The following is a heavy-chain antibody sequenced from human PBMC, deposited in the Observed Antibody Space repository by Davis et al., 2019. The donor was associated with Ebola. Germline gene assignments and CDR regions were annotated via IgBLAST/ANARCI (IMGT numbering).Heavy chain of an antibody. CDR2: IIPIFGTA. D-gene: IGHD4-17*01. V-gene: IGHV1-69*13. Sequence: SVKVSCKASGGTFSSYAISWVRQAPGQGLEWMGGIIPIFGTANYAQKFQGRVTITADESTSTAYMELSSLRSEDTAVYYCACIVGSYGDYDHNKYYYYGMDVWGQGTTVTVSS. CDR1: GGTFSSYA. J-gene: IGHJ6*02. CDR3: ACIVGSYGDYDHNKYYYYGMDV.